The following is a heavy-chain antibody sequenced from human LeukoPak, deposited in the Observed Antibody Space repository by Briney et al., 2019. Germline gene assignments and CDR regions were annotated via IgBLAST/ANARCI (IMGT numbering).Heavy chain of an antibody. J-gene: IGHJ5*02. CDR1: GYTFTSYD. V-gene: IGHV1-8*01. D-gene: IGHD3-22*01. CDR2: MNPNSGNT. Sequence: GASVKASCKASGYTFTSYDINWVRQATGQGLEWMGWMNPNSGNTGYAQKFQGRVTMTRNTSISTAYMELSSLRSEDTAVYYCARGSYYYDSSGYSYWFDPWGQGTLVTVSS. CDR3: ARGSYYYDSSGYSYWFDP.